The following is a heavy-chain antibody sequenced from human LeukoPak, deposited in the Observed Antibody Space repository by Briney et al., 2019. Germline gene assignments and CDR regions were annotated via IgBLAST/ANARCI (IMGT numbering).Heavy chain of an antibody. J-gene: IGHJ4*02. CDR2: ISSSSSYI. D-gene: IGHD2-8*02. CDR3: ASSSGGFDY. Sequence: GGSLILSCASSVFTFSSYSMNSVRQTPGKGLEWVSSISSSSSYIYDAHSLNGRFTISRDKAKNSLYLQMNSLRAEETAVYYCASSSGGFDYWGQGTLVTVSS. V-gene: IGHV3-21*01. CDR1: VFTFSSYS.